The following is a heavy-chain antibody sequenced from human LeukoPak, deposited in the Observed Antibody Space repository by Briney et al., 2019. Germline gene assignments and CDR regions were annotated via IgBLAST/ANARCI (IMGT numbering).Heavy chain of an antibody. CDR1: GGSISSYY. CDR2: IDTSGNT. V-gene: IGHV4-4*07. CDR3: ARGSGSWEFDY. J-gene: IGHJ4*02. D-gene: IGHD6-13*01. Sequence: SETLSLTCTVSGGSISSYYWSWIRQPAGKGLEWIGRIDTSGNTNYKPSLKSRVTISVDTSKNQFSLKLSSVTAADTAVYYCARGSGSWEFDYWGQGTLVTVSS.